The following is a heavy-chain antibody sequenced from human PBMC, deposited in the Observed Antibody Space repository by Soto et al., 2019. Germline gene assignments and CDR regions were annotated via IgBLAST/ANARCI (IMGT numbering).Heavy chain of an antibody. CDR3: ARDRDNSNWPNFDS. D-gene: IGHD6-13*01. CDR1: GGTFSIYT. Sequence: QVQLVQSGSEVKKPGSSVRVSCKTSGGTFSIYTISWVRQAPGQGLEWMGRVLPFLDITSYSQRFQGRVTISVDSSTTTAYMELSSLRSEDTAVYYCARDRDNSNWPNFDSWGQGTLVTVSS. CDR2: VLPFLDIT. J-gene: IGHJ4*02. V-gene: IGHV1-69*02.